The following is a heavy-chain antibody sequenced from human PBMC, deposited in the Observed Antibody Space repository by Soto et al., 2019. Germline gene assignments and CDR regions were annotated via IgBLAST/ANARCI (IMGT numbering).Heavy chain of an antibody. CDR1: GYTFSTIG. J-gene: IGHJ1*01. CDR3: ARDTESNRYND. D-gene: IGHD1-20*01. CDR2: IRPDNGNT. V-gene: IGHV1-18*01. Sequence: GASVKVSCKASGYTFSTIGISWVRQAPGQGLEWVGWIRPDNGNTKSAQRLQGRVTLTTDTSASTAYMELRSLTSDDTAMYYCARDTESNRYNDWGQGTLVTVSS.